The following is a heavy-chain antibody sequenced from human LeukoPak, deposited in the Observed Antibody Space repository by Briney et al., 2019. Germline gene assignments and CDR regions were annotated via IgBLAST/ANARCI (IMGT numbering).Heavy chain of an antibody. CDR1: GYSISSGYY. CDR2: IYHSGST. D-gene: IGHD3-22*01. Sequence: PSETLSLTCAGSGYSISSGYYWGWIRQPPGKGLEWIGSIYHSGSTYYNPSLKSRVTISVDTSKNQFSLKLSSVTAADTAVYYCARGRDYYDSGDFDYWGKGTLVTVSS. J-gene: IGHJ4*02. V-gene: IGHV4-38-2*01. CDR3: ARGRDYYDSGDFDY.